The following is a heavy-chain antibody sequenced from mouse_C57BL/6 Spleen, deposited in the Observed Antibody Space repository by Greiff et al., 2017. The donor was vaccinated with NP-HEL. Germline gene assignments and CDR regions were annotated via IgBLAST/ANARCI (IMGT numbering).Heavy chain of an antibody. CDR3: ARRWPLYYGSSYLDY. D-gene: IGHD1-1*01. Sequence: QVQLQQSGAELVKPGASVKISCKASGYAFSSYWMNWVKQRPGKGLEWIGQIYPGDGDTNYNGKFKGKATLTADKSSSTAYMQLSSLTSEDSAVYFCARRWPLYYGSSYLDYWGQGTTLTVSS. V-gene: IGHV1-80*01. J-gene: IGHJ2*01. CDR2: IYPGDGDT. CDR1: GYAFSSYW.